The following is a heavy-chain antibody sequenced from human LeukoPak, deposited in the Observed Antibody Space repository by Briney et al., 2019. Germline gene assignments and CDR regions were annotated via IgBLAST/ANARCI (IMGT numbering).Heavy chain of an antibody. CDR1: GFTFSSYA. J-gene: IGHJ4*02. V-gene: IGHV3-23*01. CDR3: AKSRGESRGASNY. D-gene: IGHD1-26*01. CDR2: ISGSGDTT. Sequence: GGTLRLSRAASGFTFSSYAMNWVRQAPGKGLEWVSFISGSGDTTYYADSVKGRFTISSDNSKNTLYLQMNSLRAEDTAVYYCAKSRGESRGASNYWGQGTLVTVSS.